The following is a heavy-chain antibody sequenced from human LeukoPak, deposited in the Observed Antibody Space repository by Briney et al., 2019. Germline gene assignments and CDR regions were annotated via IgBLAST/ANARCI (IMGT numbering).Heavy chain of an antibody. CDR1: GYTFTSYG. Sequence: GASVKVSCKASGYTFTSYGISWVRQAPGQGLEWMGWISAYNGNTNYAQKLQGRVTMTTDTSTSTAYMELRSLRSDDTAVYYCARDLEILWFGELIGYFDYWAREPWSPSPQ. CDR3: ARDLEILWFGELIGYFDY. J-gene: IGHJ4*02. CDR2: ISAYNGNT. V-gene: IGHV1-18*01. D-gene: IGHD3-10*01.